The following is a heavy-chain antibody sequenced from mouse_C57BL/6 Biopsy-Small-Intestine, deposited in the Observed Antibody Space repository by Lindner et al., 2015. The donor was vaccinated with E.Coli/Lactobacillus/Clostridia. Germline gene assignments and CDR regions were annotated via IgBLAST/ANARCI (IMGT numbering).Heavy chain of an antibody. CDR3: ARQNPYYFDY. Sequence: VQLQESRGDLVKPGGSLKLSCAASGFTFSSYGMSWVRQTPDKRLEWVATISSGGSYTYYPDSVKGRFTISRDNAKNTLYLQMSSLKSEDTAMYYCARQNPYYFDYWGQGTTLTVSP. J-gene: IGHJ2*01. CDR2: ISSGGSYT. V-gene: IGHV5-6*01. CDR1: GFTFSSYG.